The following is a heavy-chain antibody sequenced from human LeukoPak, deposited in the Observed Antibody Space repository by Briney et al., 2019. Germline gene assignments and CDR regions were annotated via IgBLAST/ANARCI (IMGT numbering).Heavy chain of an antibody. D-gene: IGHD2-2*01. V-gene: IGHV3-48*01. Sequence: GGSLRLSCAASGFTFSSYSMNWVRQAPGKGLEWVSYISSSSSTIYYADSVKGRFTISRDNAKNSLYLQMNSLRAEDTAVYYCARLPVGLHCSSTSCYEVGATYFDYWGQGTLVTVSS. CDR3: ARLPVGLHCSSTSCYEVGATYFDY. CDR1: GFTFSSYS. J-gene: IGHJ4*02. CDR2: ISSSSSTI.